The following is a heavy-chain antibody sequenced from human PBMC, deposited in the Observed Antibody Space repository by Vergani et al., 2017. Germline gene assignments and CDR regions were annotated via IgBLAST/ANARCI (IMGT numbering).Heavy chain of an antibody. D-gene: IGHD5-24*01. CDR2: ISWNSGSI. CDR3: AKELRLEATNDY. CDR1: GFTFDDYA. J-gene: IGHJ4*02. Sequence: EVQLVESGGGLVQPGRSLRLSCAASGFTFDDYAMHWVRQAPGKGLEWVSGISWNSGSIGYADSVKGRFTISRDNAKNSLYLQMNSLRAEDTAVYYCAKELRLEATNDYWGQGTLVTVSS. V-gene: IGHV3-9*01.